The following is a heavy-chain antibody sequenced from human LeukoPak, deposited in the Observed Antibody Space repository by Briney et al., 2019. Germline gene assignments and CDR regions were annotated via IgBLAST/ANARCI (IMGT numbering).Heavy chain of an antibody. D-gene: IGHD2-15*01. CDR2: INHSGST. CDR3: ARGGGYCSGGSCYDWFDP. Sequence: SETLSLTCAVYGGSFSGYYWSWNRQPPGKGLEWIGEINHSGSTNYNPSLKSRVTISVDTSKNQFSLKLSSVTAADTAVYYCARGGGYCSGGSCYDWFDPWGQGTLVTVSS. V-gene: IGHV4-34*01. CDR1: GGSFSGYY. J-gene: IGHJ5*02.